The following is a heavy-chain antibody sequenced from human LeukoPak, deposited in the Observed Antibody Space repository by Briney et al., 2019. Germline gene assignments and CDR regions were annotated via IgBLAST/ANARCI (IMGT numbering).Heavy chain of an antibody. CDR3: AREPYYDILTGWLD. J-gene: IGHJ4*02. CDR1: GFPFSSYG. V-gene: IGHV3-30*03. D-gene: IGHD3-9*01. Sequence: PGGSLRLSCAASGFPFSSYGMHWVRQAPGKGLEWVAAISNDGNNKFYADSVKGRFTISRDNAKNSLYLQMNSLRAEDTAVYYCAREPYYDILTGWLDWGQGTLVTVSS. CDR2: ISNDGNNK.